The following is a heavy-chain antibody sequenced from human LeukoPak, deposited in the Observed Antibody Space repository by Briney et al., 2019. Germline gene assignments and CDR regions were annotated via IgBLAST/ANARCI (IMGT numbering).Heavy chain of an antibody. CDR3: ASGGSYYPCDY. D-gene: IGHD3-10*01. V-gene: IGHV3-48*03. CDR2: ISSSGSTI. CDR1: GFTFSSYE. J-gene: IGHJ4*02. Sequence: GGSLRLSCAASGFTFSSYEMNWVRQAPGKGLEWVSYISSSGSTIYYADSVKGRFTISRDNAKNSLYLQMNSLRAEDTAVYHCASGGSYYPCDYWGQGTLVTVSS.